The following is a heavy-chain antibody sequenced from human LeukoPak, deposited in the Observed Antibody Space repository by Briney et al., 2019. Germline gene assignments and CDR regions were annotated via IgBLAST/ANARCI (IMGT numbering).Heavy chain of an antibody. Sequence: SETLSLSCTVSGGSISSYYWSWIRQPAGKGLEWIARIFTSGSTDYNPSLQSRVTLSVDTSKNQVSLKLGSVGDAGTAVYYCARERLRSGYYMDVWGKGTTVTVSS. V-gene: IGHV4-4*07. CDR1: GGSISSYY. CDR2: IFTSGST. CDR3: ARERLRSGYYMDV. D-gene: IGHD3-16*01. J-gene: IGHJ6*03.